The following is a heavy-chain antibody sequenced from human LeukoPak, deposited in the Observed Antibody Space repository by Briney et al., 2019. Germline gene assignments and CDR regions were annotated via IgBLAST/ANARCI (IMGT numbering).Heavy chain of an antibody. CDR2: INWNSGSI. Sequence: GGSLRLSCAASGFTFDDYAMHWVRQAPGKGLEWVSGINWNSGSIGYADSVKGRFTISRDNAKNSLYLQMNSLRAEDTAVYYCARPRQGGFDIWGQGTMVTVSS. CDR1: GFTFDDYA. CDR3: ARPRQGGFDI. V-gene: IGHV3-9*01. J-gene: IGHJ3*02. D-gene: IGHD2-15*01.